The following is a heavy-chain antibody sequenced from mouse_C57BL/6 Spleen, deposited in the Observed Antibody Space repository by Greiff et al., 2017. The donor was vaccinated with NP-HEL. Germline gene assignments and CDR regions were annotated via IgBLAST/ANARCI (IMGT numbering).Heavy chain of an antibody. CDR2: ISSGSSTI. CDR1: GFTFSDYG. J-gene: IGHJ1*03. Sequence: EVKVVESGGGLVKPGGSLKLSCAASGFTFSDYGMHWVRQAPEKGLEWVAYISSGSSTIYYAATVKGRFTISRDNAKNTLFLQMTSLRSEDTAMYYCARNGPYEGYFDVWGTGTTVTVSS. D-gene: IGHD1-1*01. CDR3: ARNGPYEGYFDV. V-gene: IGHV5-17*01.